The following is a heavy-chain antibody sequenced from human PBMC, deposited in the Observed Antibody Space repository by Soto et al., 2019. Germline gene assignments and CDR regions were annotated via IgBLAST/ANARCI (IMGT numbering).Heavy chain of an antibody. Sequence: GESLKISCRASGYSFTTYGIGRVRQMPGKGLEWMGRIDPSDSYTNYSPSFQGHVTISADKSISTAYLQWSSLKPSDTAMYYCARHADYDILTGYRYDALDIWGQGTMVNVSS. J-gene: IGHJ3*02. CDR2: IDPSDSYT. V-gene: IGHV5-10-1*01. D-gene: IGHD3-9*01. CDR1: GYSFTTYG. CDR3: ARHADYDILTGYRYDALDI.